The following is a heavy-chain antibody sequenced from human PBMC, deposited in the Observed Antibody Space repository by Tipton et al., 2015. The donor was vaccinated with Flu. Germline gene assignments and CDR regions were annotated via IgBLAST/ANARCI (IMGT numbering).Heavy chain of an antibody. CDR1: GGSISSGSYY. CDR3: ARVRSYYGSSGYYYAFDY. D-gene: IGHD3-22*01. J-gene: IGHJ4*02. V-gene: IGHV4-61*02. Sequence: LRLSCTVSGGSISSGSYYWSWIRQPAGKGLEWIGRIYTSGSTNYNPSLKSRVTISVDTSKNQFSLKLSSVTAADTAVYYCARVRSYYGSSGYYYAFDYWGQGTLVTVSS. CDR2: IYTSGST.